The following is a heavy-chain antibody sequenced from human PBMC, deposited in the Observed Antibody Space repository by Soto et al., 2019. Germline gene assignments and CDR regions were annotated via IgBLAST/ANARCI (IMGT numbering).Heavy chain of an antibody. CDR2: VHPNGNI. CDR3: VRGSPPYRGGF. V-gene: IGHV4-34*09. CDR1: GGSFSGYY. D-gene: IGHD6-25*01. Sequence: PSETLSLTCAVYGGSFSGYYWNWLRQPPGKGLQWLGHVHPNGNIYYNPSLQSRFTMSMDTSNNQVSLQLNSVTVADTAVHYWVRGSPPYRGGFWGKGALVPFPS. J-gene: IGHJ4*02.